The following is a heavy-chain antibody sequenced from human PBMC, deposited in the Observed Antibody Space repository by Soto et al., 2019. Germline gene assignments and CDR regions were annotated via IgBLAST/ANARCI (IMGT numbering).Heavy chain of an antibody. CDR1: GFTFSSYG. V-gene: IGHV3-33*01. CDR3: ARDYFDSSGYSPFDY. J-gene: IGHJ4*02. CDR2: IWYDGSNK. Sequence: QPGGSLRLSCAASGFTFSSYGIHWVRQAPGKGLEWVAVIWYDGSNKYYVDSVKGRFTISRDNSKNTLYLQMNSLRAEDTAVYYCARDYFDSSGYSPFDYWGQGTLVTVSS. D-gene: IGHD3-22*01.